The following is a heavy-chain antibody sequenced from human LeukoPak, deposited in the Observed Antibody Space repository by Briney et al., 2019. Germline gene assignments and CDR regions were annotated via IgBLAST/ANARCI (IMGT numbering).Heavy chain of an antibody. CDR1: GGSISSGGYY. CDR2: IYYSGST. V-gene: IGHV4-31*03. D-gene: IGHD4-17*01. J-gene: IGHJ6*02. CDR3: ARGDYGDYSGYYYGMDV. Sequence: SETLSLTCTVSGGSISSGGYYWSWIRQHPGKGLEWIGYIYYSGSTYYNPSLKSRVTISVDTSKNQFSLKLGSVTAADTAVYYCARGDYGDYSGYYYGMDVWGQGTTVTVSS.